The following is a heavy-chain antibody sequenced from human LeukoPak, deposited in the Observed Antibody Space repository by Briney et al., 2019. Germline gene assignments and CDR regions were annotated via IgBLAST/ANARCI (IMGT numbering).Heavy chain of an antibody. CDR2: VEKDGSGK. CDR1: GFTFSNYW. Sequence: GGSLRLSCAASGFTFSNYWIAWVRQAPGKGLEWVANVEKDGSGKNYVDSVKGRFIISRDNAKNSLYLQMNSLRVEDTAVYFCAREVATGTGAYNYWGQGTLVTVSS. J-gene: IGHJ4*02. D-gene: IGHD6-13*01. V-gene: IGHV3-7*01. CDR3: AREVATGTGAYNY.